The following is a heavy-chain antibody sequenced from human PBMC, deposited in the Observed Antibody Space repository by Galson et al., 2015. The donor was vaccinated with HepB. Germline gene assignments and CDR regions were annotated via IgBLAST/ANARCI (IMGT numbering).Heavy chain of an antibody. CDR2: IKEDGSET. CDR3: TTFYV. J-gene: IGHJ4*02. CDR1: DLTFNTFW. Sequence: SLRLSCAGSDLTFNTFWMNWVRQAPGKGLEWVANIKEDGSETHYADSVKGRFTIFRDNARTSVFLQMRNLRAQDTAAYYCTTFYVWGQGTPVTVSS. V-gene: IGHV3-7*03. D-gene: IGHD3-10*02.